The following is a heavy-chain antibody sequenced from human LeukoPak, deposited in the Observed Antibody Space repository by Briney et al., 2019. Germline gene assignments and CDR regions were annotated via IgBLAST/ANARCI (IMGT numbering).Heavy chain of an antibody. CDR3: ARATVIGNAPVPGYMDV. Sequence: GGSLRLSCAASGFTFSTYDMHWVRQGSGKGLEWVSSIGTIGDTFYPGSVKGRFTISRENAKNSLYLQMNGLRAGDTAVYYCARATVIGNAPVPGYMDVWGKGTTVTVSS. CDR2: IGTIGDT. D-gene: IGHD2-21*01. J-gene: IGHJ6*03. V-gene: IGHV3-13*01. CDR1: GFTFSTYD.